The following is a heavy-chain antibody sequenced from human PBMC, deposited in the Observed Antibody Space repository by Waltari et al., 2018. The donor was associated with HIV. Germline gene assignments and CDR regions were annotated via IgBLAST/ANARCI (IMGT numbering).Heavy chain of an antibody. V-gene: IGHV1-18*01. J-gene: IGHJ4*02. Sequence: QVQPVQSGAEAKKPGASVKVSCKPSGYPFTTDAFSGVGRAPGQGLEWMGWISVYNGHTIYAQNLQDRVTMTTDTSTSTAYMELRSLRSDDTAVYYCARGAGSYLSDLTHWGQGSLVTVSS. CDR3: ARGAGSYLSDLTH. CDR2: ISVYNGHT. D-gene: IGHD1-26*01. CDR1: GYPFTTDA.